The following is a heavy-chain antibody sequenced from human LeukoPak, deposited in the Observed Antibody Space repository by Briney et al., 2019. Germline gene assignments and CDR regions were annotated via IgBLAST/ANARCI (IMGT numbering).Heavy chain of an antibody. D-gene: IGHD2-2*01. CDR3: ARDRAVPTTYWVREYYFDY. V-gene: IGHV3-7*01. J-gene: IGHJ4*02. Sequence: PGGSLRLSCAASGFTFSSYWMSWVRQAPGKGLEWVANIKQDGSEKYYVDSVKGRFTISRDNAKNSLYLQMNSLRAEDTAVYYCARDRAVPTTYWVREYYFDYWGQGTLVTVSS. CDR1: GFTFSSYW. CDR2: IKQDGSEK.